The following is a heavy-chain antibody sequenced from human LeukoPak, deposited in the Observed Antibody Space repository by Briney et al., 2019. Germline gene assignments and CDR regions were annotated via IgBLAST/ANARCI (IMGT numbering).Heavy chain of an antibody. CDR3: ARDGGDYYDSSGYPFHH. Sequence: PGGSLRLSCAASGFTFGSYNMNWVRQAPGKGLEWVSSISTSSSYIYYADSVKGRFTISRGNAKKSLYLQMNSLRAGDAAVYYCARDGGDYYDSSGYPFHHWGQGTLVTVSS. CDR2: ISTSSSYI. D-gene: IGHD3-22*01. CDR1: GFTFGSYN. V-gene: IGHV3-21*01. J-gene: IGHJ1*01.